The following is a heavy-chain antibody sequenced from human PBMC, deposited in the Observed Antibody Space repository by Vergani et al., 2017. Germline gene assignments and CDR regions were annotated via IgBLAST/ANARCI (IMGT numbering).Heavy chain of an antibody. J-gene: IGHJ4*02. D-gene: IGHD6-6*01. V-gene: IGHV3-30*18. CDR3: AKRAYYSSSSRWGGINFDY. CDR2: ISYDGSNK. Sequence: QVQLVESGGGVVQPGRSLRLSCAASGFTFSSYGMHWVRQAPGKGLEWVAVISYDGSNKYYADSVKGRFTISRDNSKNTLYLQMNSLRAEDTAVYYCAKRAYYSSSSRWGGINFDYWGQGTLVTVSS. CDR1: GFTFSSYG.